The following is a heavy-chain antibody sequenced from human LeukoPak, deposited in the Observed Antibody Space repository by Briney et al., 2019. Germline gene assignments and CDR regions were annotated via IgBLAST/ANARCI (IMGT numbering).Heavy chain of an antibody. CDR2: LGRSGENR. Sequence: GGSLRLSCAASGFTFTDYSMSWVRQAPGKGLEWVSGLGRSGENRYYATSVRGRFSISRDNSKDTVYLQMNSLRAEDTAIYYWVKGVRPSVGMGVWGQGTTLIVSS. J-gene: IGHJ6*02. CDR3: VKGVRPSVGMGV. D-gene: IGHD2-8*01. CDR1: GFTFTDYS. V-gene: IGHV3-23*01.